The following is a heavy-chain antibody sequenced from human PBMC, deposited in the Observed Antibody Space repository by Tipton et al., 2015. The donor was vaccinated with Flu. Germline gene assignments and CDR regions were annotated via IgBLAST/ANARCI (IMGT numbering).Heavy chain of an antibody. Sequence: TLSPTCTVSGGSINRSHYYWGWIRQPPGKGLEWIGSIYHSGSTFYHPSLKSRVTISVDTSKNQFSLKLSSVTAADTAVYYCARDGGVGSGWSYSGGNYYYGMDVWGQGTTVIVSS. CDR2: IYHSGST. CDR1: GGSINRSHYY. CDR3: ARDGGVGSGWSYSGGNYYYGMDV. V-gene: IGHV4-39*07. J-gene: IGHJ6*02. D-gene: IGHD6-19*01.